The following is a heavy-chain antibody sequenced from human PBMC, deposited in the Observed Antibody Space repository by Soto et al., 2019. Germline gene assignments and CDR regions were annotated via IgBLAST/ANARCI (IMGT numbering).Heavy chain of an antibody. V-gene: IGHV3-23*01. D-gene: IGHD3-22*01. CDR3: ARRGNFLTDYYDSSGLPVRGGYYYYYGMDV. Sequence: GGSLRLSCAASGFTFSSYAMSWVRQAPGKGLEWVSAISGSGGSTYYADSVKGRFTISRDNSKNTLYLQMNSLRAEDTAVYYCARRGNFLTDYYDSSGLPVRGGYYYYYGMDVWGQGTTVTVSS. CDR2: ISGSGGST. J-gene: IGHJ6*02. CDR1: GFTFSSYA.